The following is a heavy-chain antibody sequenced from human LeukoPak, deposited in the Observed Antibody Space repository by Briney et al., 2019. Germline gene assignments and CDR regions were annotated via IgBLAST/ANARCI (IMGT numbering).Heavy chain of an antibody. V-gene: IGHV4-39*07. J-gene: IGHJ4*02. CDR1: GGSISTNSYY. CDR2: IYYSGST. D-gene: IGHD1-26*01. Sequence: PSETLSLTCTVSGGSISTNSYYWGWIRQPPGKGLEWIGNIYYSGSTYYNPSLKSRVTISVDTSKNQFSLKLSSVTAADTAVYYCVRDPNERGSSSDYWGQGTLVTVSS. CDR3: VRDPNERGSSSDY.